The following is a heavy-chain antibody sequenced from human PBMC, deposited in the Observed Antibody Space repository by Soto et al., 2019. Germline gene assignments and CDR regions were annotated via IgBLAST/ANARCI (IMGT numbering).Heavy chain of an antibody. Sequence: GGSLRLSCAASGFTFSSYTMNWVRQAPGKGLEWVSSISSSSSYIYYADSVKGRFTISRDNAKNSLYLQMNSLRAEDTAVYYCASDTGGYGSGSYYFSWFDPWGQGTLVTVSS. D-gene: IGHD3-10*01. CDR2: ISSSSSYI. CDR1: GFTFSSYT. CDR3: ASDTGGYGSGSYYFSWFDP. J-gene: IGHJ5*02. V-gene: IGHV3-21*01.